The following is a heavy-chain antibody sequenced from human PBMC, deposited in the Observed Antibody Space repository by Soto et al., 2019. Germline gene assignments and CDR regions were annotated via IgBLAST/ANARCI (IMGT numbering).Heavy chain of an antibody. J-gene: IGHJ3*02. V-gene: IGHV1-18*01. D-gene: IGHD6-19*01. CDR2: ISPHNDRT. Sequence: QVQLVQSGADVKKPGASVKVSCKASGYNFTIYGISWVRQAPGQGLEWLGWISPHNDRTTYARSFQDRVTMTTETPTSTVLIELGSMRSDDTAGYYCARYHYYTSGRYFDNEAFDICGQRTVV. CDR3: ARYHYYTSGRYFDNEAFDI. CDR1: GYNFTIYG.